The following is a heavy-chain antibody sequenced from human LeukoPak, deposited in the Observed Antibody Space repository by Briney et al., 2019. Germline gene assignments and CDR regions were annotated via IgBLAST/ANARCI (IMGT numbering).Heavy chain of an antibody. Sequence: PGRSLRLSCAASGFTFSSYGMHWVRQAPGKGLEWVAVISYDGSNKYYADSVKGRFTISRDNSKNTLYPQMNSLRAEDTAVYYCAKNGDYGTLDYWGQGTLVTVSS. CDR2: ISYDGSNK. J-gene: IGHJ4*02. V-gene: IGHV3-30*18. CDR1: GFTFSSYG. CDR3: AKNGDYGTLDY. D-gene: IGHD4-17*01.